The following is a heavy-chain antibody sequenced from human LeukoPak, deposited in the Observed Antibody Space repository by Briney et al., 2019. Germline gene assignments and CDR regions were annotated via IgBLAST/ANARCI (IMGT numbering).Heavy chain of an antibody. D-gene: IGHD5-12*01. CDR2: IYYSRNT. CDR1: GVSIRSSY. J-gene: IGHJ5*02. CDR3: VRDTYRGYDYYLDP. V-gene: IGHV4-59*13. Sequence: SEPLSLTCTVSGVSIRSSYWSWFRQPPGRGLEGIGYIYYSRNTTSNPSLQRRVTTSLLASKTLFSTKLSSVTAADTPVYFCVRDTYRGYDYYLDPWGQGTLVSVSS.